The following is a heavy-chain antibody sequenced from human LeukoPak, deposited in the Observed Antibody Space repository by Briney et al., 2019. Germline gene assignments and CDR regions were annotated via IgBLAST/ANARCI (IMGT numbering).Heavy chain of an antibody. CDR2: ISGSGGST. J-gene: IGHJ4*02. D-gene: IGHD5-18*01. CDR3: AKFYDSYGVHHFDY. V-gene: IGHV3-23*01. CDR1: GFTFSSYG. Sequence: GGSLRLSCAASGFTFSSYGMSWVRQAPGKGLEWVSAISGSGGSTYYADSVKGRFTISRDNSKNTLYLQMNSLRAEDTAVYYCAKFYDSYGVHHFDYWGQGTLVTVSS.